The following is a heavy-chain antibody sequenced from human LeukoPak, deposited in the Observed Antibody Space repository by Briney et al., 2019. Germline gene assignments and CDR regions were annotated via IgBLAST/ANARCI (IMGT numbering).Heavy chain of an antibody. CDR2: IGSGGGGI. V-gene: IGHV3-23*01. D-gene: IGHD2-15*01. CDR3: VRGGPSTWS. J-gene: IGHJ5*02. CDR1: GFTFSIYA. Sequence: PGGSLRLSCAASGFTFSIYAMIWVRQAPGKGLEWVSLIGSGGGGIHYADSAKGRFTISRDDAKNMLFLQMNSLRGEDTAVYHCVRGGPSTWSWGQGTLVTVSS.